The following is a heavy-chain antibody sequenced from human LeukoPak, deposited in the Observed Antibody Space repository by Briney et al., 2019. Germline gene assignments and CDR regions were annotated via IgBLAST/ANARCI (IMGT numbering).Heavy chain of an antibody. D-gene: IGHD3-22*01. CDR2: IYYSGST. V-gene: IGHV4-39*01. CDR1: GGSISSSSYY. CDR3: ASPHYDSNPFDAFDI. Sequence: SETLSLTCTVSGGSISSSSYYWGWIRQPPGKGLEWIGSIYYSGSTYYNPSLKSRVTISVDTSKNQFSLKLSSVTAADTAVYYCASPHYDSNPFDAFDIWGQGTMVTDSS. J-gene: IGHJ3*02.